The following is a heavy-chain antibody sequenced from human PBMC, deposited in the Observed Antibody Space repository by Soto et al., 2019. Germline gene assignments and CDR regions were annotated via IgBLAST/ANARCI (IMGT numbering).Heavy chain of an antibody. Sequence: QVQLQESDPGLVRPSGTLSLTCAVSGGSISSTNWWSWVRQPPGKGLEWIGEIYHSGSTNYNPSLKGRVTMSVDKSKNQFSLRLSSVTAADTAVYYCARDGAAALFRPPLTFWGQGTLVTVSS. D-gene: IGHD6-13*01. CDR3: ARDGAAALFRPPLTF. V-gene: IGHV4-4*02. J-gene: IGHJ4*02. CDR1: GGSISSTNW. CDR2: IYHSGST.